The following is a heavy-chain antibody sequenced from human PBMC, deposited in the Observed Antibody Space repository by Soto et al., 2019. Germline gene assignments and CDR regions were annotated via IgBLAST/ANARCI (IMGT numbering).Heavy chain of an antibody. Sequence: QVQLQQWGAGLLKPSETLSLTCAVYGGSFSGYYWSWIRQPPGKGLERIGEINHSGSTNNNPSLKSRVTISVDTSKNQFSLKLSSVTAADTAVYYCARGLPQDYYGMDVWGQGTTVTVSS. CDR1: GGSFSGYY. J-gene: IGHJ6*02. D-gene: IGHD2-15*01. CDR3: ARGLPQDYYGMDV. V-gene: IGHV4-34*01. CDR2: INHSGST.